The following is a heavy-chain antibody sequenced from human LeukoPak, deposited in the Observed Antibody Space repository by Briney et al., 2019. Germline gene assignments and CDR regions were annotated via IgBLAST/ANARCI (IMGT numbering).Heavy chain of an antibody. J-gene: IGHJ4*02. CDR2: ISSSSSSYI. D-gene: IGHD5-18*01. CDR1: GFPFSSYS. V-gene: IGHV3-21*01. Sequence: GGSLRLSCVASGFPFSSYSMNWVRQAPGKGLEWVSSISSSSSSYIYYADSVKGRFTISRDNAKNSLYLQMNSLRAEDTAFYYCVRDERGYSYGYMDGATFDYWGQATLVTVSS. CDR3: VRDERGYSYGYMDGATFDY.